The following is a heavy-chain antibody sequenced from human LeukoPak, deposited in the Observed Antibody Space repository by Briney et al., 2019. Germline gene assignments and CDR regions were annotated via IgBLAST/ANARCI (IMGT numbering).Heavy chain of an antibody. Sequence: GGSLRLSCAASGFTFSSYGMHWVRQAPGKGLEWVAFIRYDGSNKYYAASVKGRFTISRDNSKNTLYLQMNSLRAEDTAVYYCAKLYGSGSSYFDYWGQGTLVTVSS. CDR2: IRYDGSNK. J-gene: IGHJ4*02. CDR1: GFTFSSYG. D-gene: IGHD3-10*01. CDR3: AKLYGSGSSYFDY. V-gene: IGHV3-30*02.